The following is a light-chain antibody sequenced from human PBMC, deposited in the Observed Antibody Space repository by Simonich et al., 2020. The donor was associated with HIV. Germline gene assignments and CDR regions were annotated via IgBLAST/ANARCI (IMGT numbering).Light chain of an antibody. J-gene: IGKJ3*01. Sequence: EIVMTQSPATLSVSPGERATLSCRASQSVSSNFAWYQQKPGQAPRLLIYGASTRATGIPARFSGSGSGTDFTLTISSLEPEDFAVYYCQQRSNWRGTFGPGTKVDIK. V-gene: IGKV3-11*01. CDR3: QQRSNWRGT. CDR2: GAS. CDR1: QSVSSN.